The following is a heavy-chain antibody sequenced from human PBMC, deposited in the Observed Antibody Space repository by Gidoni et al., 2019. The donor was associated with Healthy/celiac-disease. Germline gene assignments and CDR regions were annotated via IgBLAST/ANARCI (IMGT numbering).Heavy chain of an antibody. V-gene: IGHV4-34*01. D-gene: IGHD1-26*01. CDR1: GGSFNGYY. Sequence: VQLQHWGAGPLLPSETPPPTSAPFGGSFNGYYWSWTRHPPGKGLEWIGEINHRGSTNYNPSLKSRVTISVDTSKNQFSLKLSSVTAADTAVYYCARRIVGARVLFDYWGQGTLVTVSS. J-gene: IGHJ4*02. CDR3: ARRIVGARVLFDY. CDR2: INHRGST.